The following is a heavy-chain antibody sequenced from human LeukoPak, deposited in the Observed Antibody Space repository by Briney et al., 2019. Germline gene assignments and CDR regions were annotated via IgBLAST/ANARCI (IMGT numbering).Heavy chain of an antibody. D-gene: IGHD5-18*01. Sequence: PGGTLRLSCAASGFTFSSYGMIWVRQAPGKGLEWVSGISGHGDITYYADSVKGRFTISRDNSRNTVYLQMNSLRAEDTAVYYCANDLGWIQLNLGRGQGTLVTVSS. J-gene: IGHJ4*02. CDR1: GFTFSSYG. CDR3: ANDLGWIQLNLG. V-gene: IGHV3-23*01. CDR2: ISGHGDIT.